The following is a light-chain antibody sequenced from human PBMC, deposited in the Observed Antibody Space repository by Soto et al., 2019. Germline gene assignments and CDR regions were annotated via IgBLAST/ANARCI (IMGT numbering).Light chain of an antibody. V-gene: IGKV3-15*01. J-gene: IGKJ4*01. CDR2: GAS. Sequence: EIVMTQSPATLSVSPGERATLSCRASQSVSSNLAWYQQKPGQAPRLIIYGASTRATGIPARFSGSRSGTEFTLTISSLQSEDFAVYYCQQYNNWSALTFGGGTKVEIK. CDR3: QQYNNWSALT. CDR1: QSVSSN.